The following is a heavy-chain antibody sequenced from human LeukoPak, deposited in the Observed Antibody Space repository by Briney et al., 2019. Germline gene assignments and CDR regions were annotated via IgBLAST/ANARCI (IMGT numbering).Heavy chain of an antibody. CDR3: ARGGGSYYNY. Sequence: GGSLRLSCTASGFTFSNHWMSWVRQAPGKGREWVANIKQDGSEKYYVDSVKGRFTISRDNAKNSLYLQMNSLRAEDTAVYYCARGGGSYYNYWGQGTLVTVSS. D-gene: IGHD1-26*01. J-gene: IGHJ4*02. V-gene: IGHV3-7*04. CDR2: IKQDGSEK. CDR1: GFTFSNHW.